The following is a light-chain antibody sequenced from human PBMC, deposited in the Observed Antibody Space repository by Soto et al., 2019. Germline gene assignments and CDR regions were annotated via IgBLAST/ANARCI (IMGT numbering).Light chain of an antibody. Sequence: EIVLTQSPATLSLSPGERATLSCRASQSVSSALAWYLQKPGQAPRLLIYDTSTRAAGIQVRFSGSGSGTYCTLTISSLEPEDFSVYYCQQRSHLPAMITFGQGTRLEIK. CDR3: QQRSHLPAMIT. J-gene: IGKJ5*01. V-gene: IGKV3-11*01. CDR2: DTS. CDR1: QSVSSA.